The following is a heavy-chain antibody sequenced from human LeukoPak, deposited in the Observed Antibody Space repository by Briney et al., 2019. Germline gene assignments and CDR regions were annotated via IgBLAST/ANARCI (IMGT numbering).Heavy chain of an antibody. Sequence: SETLSLTCAVYGGSFSGYYWSWIRQPPGKGLEWIGEINHSGSTNYNPSLKSRVTISVDASKNQFSLKLSSVTAADTAVYYCASSARYSFKTYFDYWGQGTLVTVSS. V-gene: IGHV4-34*01. J-gene: IGHJ4*02. CDR1: GGSFSGYY. D-gene: IGHD2-15*01. CDR2: INHSGST. CDR3: ASSARYSFKTYFDY.